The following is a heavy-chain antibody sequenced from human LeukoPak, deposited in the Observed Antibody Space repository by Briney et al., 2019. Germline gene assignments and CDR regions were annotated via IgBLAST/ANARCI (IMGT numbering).Heavy chain of an antibody. CDR3: ARDLGYSSGPNY. D-gene: IGHD6-19*01. CDR2: ISYDGSNK. V-gene: IGHV3-30*03. Sequence: GSLRLSCAASGFTFSSYGMHWVRQAPGQGLEWVAVISYDGSNKYYADSVKGRFTISRDNSKNTLYLQMNSLRAEDTAVYYCARDLGYSSGPNYWGQGTRVTVSS. CDR1: GFTFSSYG. J-gene: IGHJ4*02.